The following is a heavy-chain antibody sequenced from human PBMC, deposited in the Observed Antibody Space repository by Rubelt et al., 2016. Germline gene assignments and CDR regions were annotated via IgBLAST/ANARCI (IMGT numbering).Heavy chain of an antibody. CDR1: GFTFSTYA. J-gene: IGHJ6*02. CDR3: VRKGGAGTRCKGNV. D-gene: IGHD2-2*01. V-gene: IGHV3-64D*09. CDR2: ISSNADST. Sequence: VQLVESGGGVVQPGGSLRLSCSASGFTFSTYAMHWVRQAPGKGLEFVSTISSNADSTSYADSVKGRFTISRDSSKNTLDLQMSRLRAEGTAVYYWVRKGGAGTRCKGNVWGQVTTVTV.